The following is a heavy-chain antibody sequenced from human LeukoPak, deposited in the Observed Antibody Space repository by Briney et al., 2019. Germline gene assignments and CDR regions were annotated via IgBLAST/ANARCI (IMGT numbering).Heavy chain of an antibody. CDR3: ARSTTPYYYGSGSPRSFDY. CDR1: GYTFTSYG. Sequence: ASVKVSCTASGYTFTSYGISWVRQAPGQGLEWMGWISAYNGNTNYAQKLQGRVTMTTDTSTSTAYMELRSLRSDDTAVYYCARSTTPYYYGSGSPRSFDYWGQGTLVTVSS. J-gene: IGHJ4*02. V-gene: IGHV1-18*01. D-gene: IGHD3-10*01. CDR2: ISAYNGNT.